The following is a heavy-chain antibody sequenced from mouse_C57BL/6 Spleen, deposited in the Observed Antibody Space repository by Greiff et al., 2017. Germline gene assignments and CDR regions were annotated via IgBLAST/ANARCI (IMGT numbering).Heavy chain of an antibody. CDR2: IWSGGST. CDR3: ARGGSSFYYAMDY. J-gene: IGHJ4*01. CDR1: GFSLTSYG. D-gene: IGHD1-1*01. V-gene: IGHV2-2*01. Sequence: VKLLESGPGLVQPSQSLSITCTVSGFSLTSYGVHWVRQSPGKGLEWLGVIWSGGSTDYNAAFIYILSSSKDNSKSQVFFKINSLQADDTAIYYCARGGSSFYYAMDYWGQGTSVTVSS.